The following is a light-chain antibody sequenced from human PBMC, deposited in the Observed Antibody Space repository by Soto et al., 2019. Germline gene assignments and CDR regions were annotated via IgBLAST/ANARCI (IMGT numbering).Light chain of an antibody. J-gene: IGKJ4*01. Sequence: AIRMTQSPSSVSASPGDRVTITCRASQGISSYLAWYQQKPGKAPKLLIYAASTLQSGVPSRFSGSGSGTDFTLTISSLQSEDCAIYYCQQYHTWPTTFGGGTKVDI. CDR3: QQYHTWPTT. V-gene: IGKV1-8*01. CDR1: QGISSY. CDR2: AAS.